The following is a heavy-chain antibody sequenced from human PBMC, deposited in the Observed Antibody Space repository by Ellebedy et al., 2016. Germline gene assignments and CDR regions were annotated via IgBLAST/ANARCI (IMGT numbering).Heavy chain of an antibody. CDR2: INSDGSST. CDR3: ARYDSSSWYGGIRKYWFDP. CDR1: GFTLSTYW. D-gene: IGHD6-13*01. Sequence: GESLKISCAASGFTLSTYWMHWVRQVPGEGLVWVSRINSDGSSTSYADSVKGRFTISRDNAKNTLYLQMNSLRAEDTAVYYCARYDSSSWYGGIRKYWFDPWGQGTLVTVSS. J-gene: IGHJ5*02. V-gene: IGHV3-74*01.